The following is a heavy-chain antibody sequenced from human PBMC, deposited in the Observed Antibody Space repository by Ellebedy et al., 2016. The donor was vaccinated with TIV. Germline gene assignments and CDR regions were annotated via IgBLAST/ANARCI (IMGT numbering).Heavy chain of an antibody. Sequence: SETLSLXXTVSGYSISSGYYWGWIRQPPGKGLEWIGTIYHSGSTYYNASLKSRVTISVDTSKNQFSLKLSSVTAADTAVYFCARDLLYYGSGSYYRTWYFDLWGRGTLVTVSS. CDR2: IYHSGST. CDR1: GYSISSGYY. J-gene: IGHJ2*01. D-gene: IGHD3-10*01. CDR3: ARDLLYYGSGSYYRTWYFDL. V-gene: IGHV4-38-2*02.